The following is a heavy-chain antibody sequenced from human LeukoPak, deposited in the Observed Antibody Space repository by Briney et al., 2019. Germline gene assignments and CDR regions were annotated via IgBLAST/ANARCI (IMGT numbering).Heavy chain of an antibody. J-gene: IGHJ6*02. V-gene: IGHV3-7*03. Sequence: GGSLRLSCAASGFTYSSYWMNWARQAPGKGLEWVASINHNGNVNYYVDSVKGRFTISRDNAKNSLYLQMSNLRAEDTAVYFCARGGGLDVWGQGATVTVSS. D-gene: IGHD3-16*01. CDR2: INHNGNVN. CDR1: GFTYSSYW. CDR3: ARGGGLDV.